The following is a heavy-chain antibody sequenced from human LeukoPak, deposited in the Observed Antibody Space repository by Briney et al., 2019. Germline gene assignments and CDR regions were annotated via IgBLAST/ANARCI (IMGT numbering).Heavy chain of an antibody. V-gene: IGHV5-51*01. CDR2: IYPGDSDT. J-gene: IGHJ5*02. CDR3: ARRNRAAAGSMWWFDP. D-gene: IGHD6-13*01. CDR1: GYSFTTYW. Sequence: GESLRISCEASGYSFTTYWIGWVRQMPGKGLEWMGIIYPGDSDTRYSPSFQGQVTISADKSISTAYLQWSSLKASDTAMYYCARRNRAAAGSMWWFDPWGQGTLVTVSS.